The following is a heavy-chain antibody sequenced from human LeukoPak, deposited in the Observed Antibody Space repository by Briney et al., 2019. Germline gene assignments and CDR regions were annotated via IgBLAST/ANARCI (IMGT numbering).Heavy chain of an antibody. CDR3: ARDRASTAIAYLDY. Sequence: SVKVSCKASGGTFSSYAISWVRQAPGQGLEWMGGIIPIFGTANYAQKFQGRVTITTDESTSTAYMELSSLRSEDTAVYYCARDRASTAIAYLDYWGQGTLVTVSS. J-gene: IGHJ4*02. CDR2: IIPIFGTA. V-gene: IGHV1-69*05. D-gene: IGHD5-18*01. CDR1: GGTFSSYA.